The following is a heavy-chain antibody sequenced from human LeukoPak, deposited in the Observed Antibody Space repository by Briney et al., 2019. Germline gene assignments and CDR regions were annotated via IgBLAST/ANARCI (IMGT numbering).Heavy chain of an antibody. D-gene: IGHD6-19*01. CDR2: ITSSSSTI. CDR3: ARSIAVSGYRYFDY. V-gene: IGHV3-48*01. J-gene: IGHJ4*02. Sequence: GGSLRLSCAASGFTSSAYSMNWVRQAPGKGLEWISYITSSSSTIYYADSVKGRFTISRDNAQNSLYLQVNSLRADDTAVYYCARSIAVSGYRYFDYWGQGTLVTVSS. CDR1: GFTSSAYS.